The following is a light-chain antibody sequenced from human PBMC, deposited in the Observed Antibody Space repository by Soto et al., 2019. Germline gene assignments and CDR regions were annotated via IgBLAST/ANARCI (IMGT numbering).Light chain of an antibody. CDR1: SSDVGGYKY. CDR3: SSYTTSSTRV. J-gene: IGLJ2*01. V-gene: IGLV2-14*01. CDR2: DVS. Sequence: QSALTQPASVSGSPGQSITMSCTGTSSDVGGYKYVSWYQQHPGKAPKLMIYDVSNRPSGVSNRFSGSKSGNTASLTISGLQAEDEADYYCSSYTTSSTRVFGGGTKLTVL.